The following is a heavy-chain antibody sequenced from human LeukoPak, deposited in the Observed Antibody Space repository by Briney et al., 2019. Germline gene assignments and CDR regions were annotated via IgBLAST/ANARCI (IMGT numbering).Heavy chain of an antibody. V-gene: IGHV3-23*01. CDR2: LNGGRT. Sequence: GGSLRLSCVASGFTFSNYAMSWVRQAPGKGLEWIAALNGGRTFFQDSGRGRFTISRDNSKNTLYLQLNSLRGDDTAVYYCVKEVTGYGYFDYWGRGTLVTVSS. D-gene: IGHD2-2*03. CDR3: VKEVTGYGYFDY. CDR1: GFTFSNYA. J-gene: IGHJ4*02.